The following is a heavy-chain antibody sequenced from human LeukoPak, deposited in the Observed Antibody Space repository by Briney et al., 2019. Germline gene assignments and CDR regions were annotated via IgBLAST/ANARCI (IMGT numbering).Heavy chain of an antibody. V-gene: IGHV1-2*04. CDR3: ARETIFGVVMDGMDV. CDR1: GYTFTSYY. Sequence: ASVKVSCTASGYTFTSYYMHWVRQAPGRGLEWMGWINPNSGDTNYAQKFQGWVTMTRDTSISTAYMELSRLRSDDTAVYYCARETIFGVVMDGMDVWGQGTTVTVSS. CDR2: INPNSGDT. D-gene: IGHD3-3*01. J-gene: IGHJ6*02.